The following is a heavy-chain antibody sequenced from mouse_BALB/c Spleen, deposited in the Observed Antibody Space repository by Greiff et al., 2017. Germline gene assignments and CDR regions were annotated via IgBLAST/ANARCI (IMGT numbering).Heavy chain of an antibody. CDR1: GFTFSSYG. D-gene: IGHD4-1*01. CDR2: ISSGGSYT. J-gene: IGHJ4*01. Sequence: EVKLVESGGDLVKPGGSLKLSCAASGFTFSSYGMSWVRQTPDKRLEWVATISSGGSYTYYPDSVKGRFTISRDNAKNTLYLQMSSLKSEDTAMYYCARQGLGRDAMDYWGQGTSVTVSS. V-gene: IGHV5-6*01. CDR3: ARQGLGRDAMDY.